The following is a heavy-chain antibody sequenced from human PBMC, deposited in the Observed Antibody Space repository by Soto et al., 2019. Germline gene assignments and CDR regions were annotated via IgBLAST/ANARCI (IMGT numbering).Heavy chain of an antibody. CDR1: GYSISSGYY. D-gene: IGHD3-22*01. J-gene: IGHJ6*02. CDR2: IYTSGST. V-gene: IGHV4-38-2*02. Sequence: SETLSLTCTVSGYSISSGYYWGWIRQPPGKGLEWIGSIYTSGSTNYNPSLKSRVTMSVDTSKNQFSLKLSSVTAADTAVYYCARDYYDSSGYYYYYYGMDVWGQGTTVTVSS. CDR3: ARDYYDSSGYYYYYYGMDV.